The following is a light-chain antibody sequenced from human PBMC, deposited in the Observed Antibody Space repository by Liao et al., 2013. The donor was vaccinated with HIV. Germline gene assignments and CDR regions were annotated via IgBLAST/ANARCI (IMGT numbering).Light chain of an antibody. CDR2: HDT. CDR3: QVWDSDFYV. V-gene: IGLV3-1*01. J-gene: IGLJ1*01. Sequence: SYELTQPPSVSVSPGQTAIITCSGDKLGDKYACWYQQKPGQSPVLVIYHDTKRPSGIPERFSGSNSGNTATLTITRVEAGDEADYYCQVWDSDFYVFGTGTKVSVV. CDR1: KLGDKY.